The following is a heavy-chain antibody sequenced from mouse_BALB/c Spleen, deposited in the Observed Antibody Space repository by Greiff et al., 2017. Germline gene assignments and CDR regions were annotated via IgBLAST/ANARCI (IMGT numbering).Heavy chain of an antibody. CDR3: AKRSYYGNYVGAY. V-gene: IGHV1-7*01. Sequence: VQLQQSGAELAKPGASVKMSCKASGYTFTSYWMHWVKQRPGQGLEWIGYINPSTGYTEYNQKFKDKATLTADKSSSTAYMQLSSLTSEDSAVYYCAKRSYYGNYVGAYGGQGTLVTVSA. J-gene: IGHJ3*01. CDR1: GYTFTSYW. D-gene: IGHD2-1*01. CDR2: INPSTGYT.